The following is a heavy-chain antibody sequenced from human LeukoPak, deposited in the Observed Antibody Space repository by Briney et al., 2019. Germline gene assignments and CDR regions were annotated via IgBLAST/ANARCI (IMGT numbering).Heavy chain of an antibody. CDR1: GYSISSGYY. J-gene: IGHJ4*02. Sequence: SETLSLTCTVSGYSISSGYYWGWIRQPPGKGLEWIGSIYHSGSTYYNPSLKSRVTISVDTSKNQFSLKLNSVTAADTAVYYCARDPVTGTPRAPVWGQGILVTVSS. V-gene: IGHV4-38-2*02. CDR3: ARDPVTGTPRAPV. D-gene: IGHD4-17*01. CDR2: IYHSGST.